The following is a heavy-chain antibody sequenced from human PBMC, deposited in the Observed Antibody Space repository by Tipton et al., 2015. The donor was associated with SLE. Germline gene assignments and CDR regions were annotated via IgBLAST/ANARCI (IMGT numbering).Heavy chain of an antibody. CDR1: GYSLSSGYY. V-gene: IGHV4-38-2*02. CDR3: ARGESDYYGSGSPWSWFDP. CDR2: IYHGGNT. J-gene: IGHJ5*02. D-gene: IGHD3-10*01. Sequence: TLSLTCSVSGYSLSSGYYWGWIRQPPGKGLEWIGHIYHGGNTFYNPSLKSRLTISVDTSKNQFSLKLSSVTAADTAVYYCARGESDYYGSGSPWSWFDPWGQGTLVTVSS.